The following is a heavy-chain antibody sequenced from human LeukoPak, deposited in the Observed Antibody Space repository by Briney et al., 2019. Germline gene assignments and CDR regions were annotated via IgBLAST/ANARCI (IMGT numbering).Heavy chain of an antibody. J-gene: IGHJ4*02. CDR2: IKQDGSEK. CDR3: ARVIRKGYYYDSSGYYYLDFDY. V-gene: IGHV3-7*01. Sequence: GGSLRLSCAASGFTFSSYWISWVRQAPGKGLEWVANIKQDGSEKYYVDSVKGRFTISRDNAKNSLYLQMNSLRAEDTAVYYCARVIRKGYYYDSSGYYYLDFDYWGQGTLVTVSS. D-gene: IGHD3-22*01. CDR1: GFTFSSYW.